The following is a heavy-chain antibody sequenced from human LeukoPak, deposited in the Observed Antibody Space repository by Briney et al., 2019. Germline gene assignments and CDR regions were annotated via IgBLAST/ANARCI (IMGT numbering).Heavy chain of an antibody. Sequence: ASVKVSCKASGYTFTGYYMHWVRQAPGQGLEWMGWINPNSGGTNYAQKFQGRVTMTRDTSISTAYMELSRLRSDDTAVYYCARDFFPHCSSTSCQGWFDPWGQGTLVTVSS. CDR1: GYTFTGYY. CDR2: INPNSGGT. J-gene: IGHJ5*02. CDR3: ARDFFPHCSSTSCQGWFDP. D-gene: IGHD2-2*01. V-gene: IGHV1-2*02.